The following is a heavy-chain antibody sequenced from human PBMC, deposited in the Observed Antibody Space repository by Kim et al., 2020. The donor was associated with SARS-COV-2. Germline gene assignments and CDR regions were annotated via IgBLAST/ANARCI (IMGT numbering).Heavy chain of an antibody. CDR3: ARDIAPFDY. V-gene: IGHV4-59*01. D-gene: IGHD6-13*01. J-gene: IGHJ4*02. Sequence: STNYTPSLKSRVTISIDTSKNQFSLQLSSVIAADTAVYYCARDIAPFDYWGQGTLVTVSS. CDR2: ST.